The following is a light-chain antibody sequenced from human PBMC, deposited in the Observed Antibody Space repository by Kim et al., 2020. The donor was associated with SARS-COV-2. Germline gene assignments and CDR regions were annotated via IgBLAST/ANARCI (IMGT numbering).Light chain of an antibody. V-gene: IGLV3-1*01. J-gene: IGLJ3*02. CDR1: KLEGRY. CDR2: EDT. Sequence: SVSPGQAACIPGSGDKLEGRYVCWYQQKAGLSPMLVMYEDTKRPSRIPEGFSGSKSGNTATLTISGAQTMIEADYYCQAWDGTTAVFGGGTKVTVL. CDR3: QAWDGTTAV.